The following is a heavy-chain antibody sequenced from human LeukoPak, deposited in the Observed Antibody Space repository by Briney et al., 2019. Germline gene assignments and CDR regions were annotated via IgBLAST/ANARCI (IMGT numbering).Heavy chain of an antibody. V-gene: IGHV4-59*01. CDR1: GGSISGSY. CDR3: ARKGIVGATNFDY. D-gene: IGHD1-26*01. CDR2: IHYSGSA. J-gene: IGHJ4*02. Sequence: PSETLSLTCTVSGGSISGSYWGWIRQPPGKGPEWIGYIHYSGSATYNPSLKNRVTMSLDISKNQFSLKLTSVTAADTAVYYCARKGIVGATNFDYWGQGTLVTVSS.